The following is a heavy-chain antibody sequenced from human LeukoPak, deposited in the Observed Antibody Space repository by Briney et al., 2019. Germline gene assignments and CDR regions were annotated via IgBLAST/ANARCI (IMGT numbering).Heavy chain of an antibody. CDR1: GFTFSSYI. CDR2: ITSGSGYI. Sequence: GGPLRLSCAASGFTFSSYIMNWVRQAPGKGLEWVSSITSGSGYIYYADSMKGRFTISRDNAKNSLYLHMNSLRPEDTAVYYCASSITAAGTYWGQGTLVTVSS. D-gene: IGHD6-13*01. CDR3: ASSITAAGTY. J-gene: IGHJ4*02. V-gene: IGHV3-21*01.